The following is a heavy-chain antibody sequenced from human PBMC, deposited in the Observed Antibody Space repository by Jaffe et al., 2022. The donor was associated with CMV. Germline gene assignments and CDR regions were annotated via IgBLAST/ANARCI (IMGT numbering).Heavy chain of an antibody. Sequence: QVQLVQSGAEVKKPGASVKVSCKASGYTFTSYYMHWVRQAPGQGLEWMGIINPSGGSTSYAQKFQGRVTMTRDTSTSTVYMELSSLRSEDTAVYYCARDSTPYCSGGSCYHEYFQHWGQGTLVTVSS. D-gene: IGHD2-15*01. J-gene: IGHJ1*01. CDR1: GYTFTSYY. V-gene: IGHV1-46*01. CDR2: INPSGGST. CDR3: ARDSTPYCSGGSCYHEYFQH.